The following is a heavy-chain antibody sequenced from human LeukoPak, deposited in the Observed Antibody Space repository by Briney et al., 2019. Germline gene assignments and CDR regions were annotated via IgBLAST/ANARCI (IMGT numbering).Heavy chain of an antibody. V-gene: IGHV3-9*01. D-gene: IGHD3-22*01. CDR2: INWNSGNI. CDR1: GFTFDDYA. J-gene: IGHJ4*02. Sequence: GGSLRLSCAASGFTFDDYAMHWVRQAPGRGLEWVSGINWNSGNIAYADSVKGRFTISRDSAKRSLYLQMNSLRPEDTALYYCGKDNYYDTTGYIDYWGQGTLVTVSS. CDR3: GKDNYYDTTGYIDY.